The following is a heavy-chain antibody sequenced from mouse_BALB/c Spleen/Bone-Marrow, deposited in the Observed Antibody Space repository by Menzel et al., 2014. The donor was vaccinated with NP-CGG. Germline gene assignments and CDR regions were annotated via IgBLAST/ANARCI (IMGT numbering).Heavy chain of an antibody. V-gene: IGHV14-3*02. CDR2: IDPANGNT. Sequence: EVQLQQSGAELVKPGASVKLSCTASGFNIKDTYMHWVKQRHEQGLEWIGRIDPANGNTKYDPKFQGKATITADTSSNTAYLQLSSLTSEDTAVYYCARYRYDYYAMDYWGQGTSVTVSS. CDR1: GFNIKDTY. CDR3: ARYRYDYYAMDY. D-gene: IGHD2-14*01. J-gene: IGHJ4*01.